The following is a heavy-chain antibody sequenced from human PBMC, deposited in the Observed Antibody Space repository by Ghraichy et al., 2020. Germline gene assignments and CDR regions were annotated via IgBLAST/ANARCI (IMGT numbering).Heavy chain of an antibody. Sequence: ASVKVSCKASGYTFTTYDINWVRQATGQGLEWMGWMNPNSGNTGYVQKFQGRVTMTRNTSISTAYMELSSLRSGDTAVYYCARGVRDSSGREYFDYWGQGTLVTVSS. J-gene: IGHJ4*02. CDR3: ARGVRDSSGREYFDY. CDR1: GYTFTTYD. D-gene: IGHD6-19*01. V-gene: IGHV1-8*01. CDR2: MNPNSGNT.